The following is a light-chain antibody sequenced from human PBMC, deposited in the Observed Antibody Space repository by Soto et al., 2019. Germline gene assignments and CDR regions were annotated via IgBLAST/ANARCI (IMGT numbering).Light chain of an antibody. J-gene: IGLJ1*01. CDR3: SSYTSSSTV. V-gene: IGLV2-14*02. Sequence: QSVLTQPASVSGSPGQSITISCTGTTSDVGSYNLVSWYQQHPGKAPKLMIYDVSNRPSGVSNRFSGSKSGNTASLTIFGLQAEDEADYYCSSYTSSSTVFGTGTKVTVL. CDR1: TSDVGSYNL. CDR2: DVS.